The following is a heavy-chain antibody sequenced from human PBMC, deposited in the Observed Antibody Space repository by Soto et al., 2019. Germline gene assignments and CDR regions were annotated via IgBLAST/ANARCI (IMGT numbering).Heavy chain of an antibody. D-gene: IGHD6-6*01. J-gene: IGHJ4*02. CDR2: ISAYNGNT. Sequence: ASVKVSCKASGYTFTSYGISWVRQAPGQGLEWMGWISAYNGNTNCAQKLQGRVTMTTDTSTSTAYMELRSLRSDDTAVYYCARDFVPNRPSSSHDPFDYWGQGTLVTVSS. V-gene: IGHV1-18*01. CDR1: GYTFTSYG. CDR3: ARDFVPNRPSSSHDPFDY.